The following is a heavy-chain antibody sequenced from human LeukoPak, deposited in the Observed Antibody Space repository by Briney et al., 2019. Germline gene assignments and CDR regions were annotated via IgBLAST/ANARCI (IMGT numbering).Heavy chain of an antibody. D-gene: IGHD3-22*01. J-gene: IGHJ4*02. Sequence: SETLSLTCTVSGGSISSYYWSWIRQPAGKGLEWIGRIYTSGSTNYNPSLKSRVTISVDTSKNQFSLKLSSVTAADTAVYYCARERRGYYDSSGYFDYWGQGTLVTVSS. CDR2: IYTSGST. V-gene: IGHV4-4*07. CDR1: GGSISSYY. CDR3: ARERRGYYDSSGYFDY.